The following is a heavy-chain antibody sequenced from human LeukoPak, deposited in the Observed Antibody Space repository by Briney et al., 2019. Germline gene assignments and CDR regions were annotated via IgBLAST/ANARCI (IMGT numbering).Heavy chain of an antibody. V-gene: IGHV1-2*02. CDR1: RNTFNGNY. CDR3: AEGSGYYFFDN. J-gene: IGHJ4*02. D-gene: IGHD6-25*01. CDR2: INPDSGGT. Sequence: ASVKVSCKSSRNTFNGNYMHWVRQTPGQGLEWMGWINPDSGGTNYAQKFQDRVAMTRDTSIGTIYMSLRRLSSDDTAIYYCAEGSGYYFFDNWGQGTLLTV.